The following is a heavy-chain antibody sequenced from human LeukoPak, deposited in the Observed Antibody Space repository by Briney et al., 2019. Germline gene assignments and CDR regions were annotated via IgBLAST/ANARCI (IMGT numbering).Heavy chain of an antibody. D-gene: IGHD6-19*01. Sequence: ASVKVSCKASGYTFTSYGISWVRQAPGQGLEWMGWISAYNGNTSYAQKLQGRVTMTTDTSTSTAYMELRSLRSDDTAVYYCARYSSGWYGYYFDYWGQGTLVTVSS. CDR3: ARYSSGWYGYYFDY. CDR2: ISAYNGNT. CDR1: GYTFTSYG. J-gene: IGHJ4*02. V-gene: IGHV1-18*04.